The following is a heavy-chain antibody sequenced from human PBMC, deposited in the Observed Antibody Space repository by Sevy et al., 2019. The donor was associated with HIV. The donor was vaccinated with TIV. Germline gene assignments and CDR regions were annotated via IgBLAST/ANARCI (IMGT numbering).Heavy chain of an antibody. CDR3: ARDRVTYYYDSSRYYTSGYGMDV. J-gene: IGHJ6*02. Sequence: GGSLRLSCAASGFTVSDNHMNWVRQAPGKGLEWVSVIYSSDRTDYADTVKGRFTVSRDNSKNTLYLQMNSLRAEDTAVYYCARDRVTYYYDSSRYYTSGYGMDVWGQGTTVTVSS. CDR2: IYSSDRT. D-gene: IGHD3-22*01. CDR1: GFTVSDNH. V-gene: IGHV3-53*01.